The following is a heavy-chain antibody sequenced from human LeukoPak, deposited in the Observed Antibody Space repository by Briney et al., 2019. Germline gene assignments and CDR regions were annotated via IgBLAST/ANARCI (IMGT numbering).Heavy chain of an antibody. CDR2: IYYSRST. CDR1: GGSINSSSHY. J-gene: IGHJ4*02. D-gene: IGHD6-19*01. CDR3: ARVGSGWGDFDY. V-gene: IGHV4-39*07. Sequence: PSETLSLTCTVSGGSINSSSHYWGWIRQPPGKGLEWVGWIGSIYYSRSTYYNPSLKSRVTISVDTSKHQFSLKLSSVTAADTAVYYCARVGSGWGDFDYWGQGTLVTVSS.